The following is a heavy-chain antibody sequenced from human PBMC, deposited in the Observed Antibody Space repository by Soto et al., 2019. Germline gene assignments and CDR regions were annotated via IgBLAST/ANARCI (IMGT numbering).Heavy chain of an antibody. Sequence: PGGSLRLSCAASGFTFSNAWMSWVRQAPGKGLEWVGRIKSKTDGGTTDYAAPVKGRFTISRDDSKNTLYLQMNSLKTEDTAVYYCTTDRELRYFDWLPLDYWGQGTLVTVSS. D-gene: IGHD3-9*01. V-gene: IGHV3-15*01. CDR3: TTDRELRYFDWLPLDY. CDR2: IKSKTDGGTT. CDR1: GFTFSNAW. J-gene: IGHJ4*02.